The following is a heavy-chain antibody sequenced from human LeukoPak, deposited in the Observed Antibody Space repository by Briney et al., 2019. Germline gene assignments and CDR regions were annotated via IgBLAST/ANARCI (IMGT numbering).Heavy chain of an antibody. Sequence: GGSLRLSCAASGLTFRSYAMSWVPEAPGRGLEWVSGMSGRGGSTYYAESVWGRLTISRDNSKNRLFLQMNSLRADDTAVYYCARGTAGDIALVDYWGQGTLVTVSS. D-gene: IGHD1-1*01. CDR1: GLTFRSYA. CDR3: ARGTAGDIALVDY. CDR2: MSGRGGST. V-gene: IGHV3-23*01. J-gene: IGHJ4*02.